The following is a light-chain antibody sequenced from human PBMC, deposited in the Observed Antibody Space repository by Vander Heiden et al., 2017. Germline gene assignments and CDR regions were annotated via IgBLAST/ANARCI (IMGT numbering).Light chain of an antibody. CDR3: MQGAHWPPT. V-gene: IGKV2-30*01. CDR2: KVS. Sequence: VVLPQSPPYLPVTLGPPASSSRGSSQSPVYSDGNTYLNWFHQRPGKAPRRLIYKVSNRDSGVPDRFSGSGSGTDFTLKISRVEAEDVGVYYCMQGAHWPPTFGQGTKVEIK. CDR1: QSPVYSDGNTY. J-gene: IGKJ1*01.